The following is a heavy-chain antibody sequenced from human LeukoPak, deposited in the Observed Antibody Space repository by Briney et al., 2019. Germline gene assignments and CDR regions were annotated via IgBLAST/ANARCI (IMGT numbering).Heavy chain of an antibody. D-gene: IGHD3-22*01. J-gene: IGHJ4*02. CDR3: ARGLGYYRTIACDY. CDR1: GGSISSYY. V-gene: IGHV4-59*01. Sequence: PSETLSLTCTVSGGSISSYYWSWIRQPPGKGLEWIGYIYYSGSTNYNPSLKSRVTISVDTSKNQFSLKLSSVTAADTAVYYCARGLGYYRTIACDYWGQGALVTVSS. CDR2: IYYSGST.